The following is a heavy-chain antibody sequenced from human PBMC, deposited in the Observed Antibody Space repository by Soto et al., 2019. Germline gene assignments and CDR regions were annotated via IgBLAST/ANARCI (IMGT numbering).Heavy chain of an antibody. CDR3: AKDLLGPYSSGCDY. J-gene: IGHJ4*02. D-gene: IGHD6-19*01. V-gene: IGHV3-30*18. CDR1: GFTFSSYG. CDR2: ISYDGSNK. Sequence: GGSLRLSCAASGFTFSSYGMHWVRQAPGKGLEWVAVISYDGSNKYYADSVKGRFTISRDNSKNTLYLQMNSLRAEDTAVYYCAKDLLGPYSSGCDYWGQGTLVTVSS.